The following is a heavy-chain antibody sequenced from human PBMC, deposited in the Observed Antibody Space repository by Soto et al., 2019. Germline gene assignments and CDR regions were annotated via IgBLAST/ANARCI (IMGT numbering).Heavy chain of an antibody. V-gene: IGHV1-18*01. D-gene: IGHD2-15*01. J-gene: IGHJ5*02. CDR2: ISAYNGNT. CDR1: GYTFTSYG. Sequence: ASLKVSCKASGYTFTSYGISWVRQAPGQGLEWMGWISAYNGNTNYAQKLQGRVTMTTDTSTSTADMELRSLRSDDTAVYYCARVVVVAARVNNWFDPWGQGTLVTVSS. CDR3: ARVVVVAARVNNWFDP.